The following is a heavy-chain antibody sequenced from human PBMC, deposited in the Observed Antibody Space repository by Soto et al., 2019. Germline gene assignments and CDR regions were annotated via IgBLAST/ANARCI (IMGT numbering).Heavy chain of an antibody. Sequence: EVQLVESGGGIVQPGGSLRLSCAASGLTFSSYWMHWVRQAPGKGLEWVSRINTDGSTTNYADSVRGRFTISRDNAKNTRYLQMNRLGAEDAAVYYCGSVRQWTFDDCGQGSLVTVSS. CDR3: GSVRQWTFDD. J-gene: IGHJ4*02. CDR2: INTDGSTT. D-gene: IGHD6-19*01. V-gene: IGHV3-74*01. CDR1: GLTFSSYW.